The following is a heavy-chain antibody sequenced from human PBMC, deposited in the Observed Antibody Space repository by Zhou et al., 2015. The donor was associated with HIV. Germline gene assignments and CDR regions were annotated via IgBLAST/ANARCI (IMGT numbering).Heavy chain of an antibody. Sequence: QVQLVQSGAEVKKPGSSVKVSCTGPRDTFNNYPISWVRQAPGQGLEWMGGIIPSFDTKNYAQKFLGRLTITADESTSTSYMELSGLRSEDTAIYFCARLVNYYDRERGAGTSWGQGNPGHCLL. CDR2: IIPSFDTK. V-gene: IGHV1-69*01. CDR1: RDTFNNYP. J-gene: IGHJ4*02. D-gene: IGHD3-22*01. CDR3: ARLVNYYDRERGAGTS.